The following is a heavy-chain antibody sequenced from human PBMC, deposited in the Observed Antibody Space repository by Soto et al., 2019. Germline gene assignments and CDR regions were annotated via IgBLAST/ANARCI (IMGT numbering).Heavy chain of an antibody. V-gene: IGHV3-33*01. D-gene: IGHD1-26*01. CDR2: IWHDGSKK. J-gene: IGHJ4*02. CDR1: GFTFSTYS. Sequence: QVQLVESGGGVVQPGRSLRLSCAASGFTFSTYSIHWVRQAPGKGLEWVAVIWHDGSKKYYADSVKGRFTISRDNSKSTLYLQMDSLRAEDTAVYYCARAVGPYDYWGQGTLVTVSS. CDR3: ARAVGPYDY.